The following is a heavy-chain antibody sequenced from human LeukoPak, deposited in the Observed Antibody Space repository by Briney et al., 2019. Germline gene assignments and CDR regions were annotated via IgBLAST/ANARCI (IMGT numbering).Heavy chain of an antibody. CDR2: IWYDGGNK. CDR1: GFTFSGHV. V-gene: IGHV3-33*01. D-gene: IGHD6-13*01. J-gene: IGHJ4*02. CDR3: ARVAPIYSSSLYYLDY. Sequence: GGSLRLSCEASGFTFSGHVMHWVRQAPGRGLEWVAVIWYDGGNKYYADSVTGRFTISRDNSKNTLYLQMNSLRAEDTAAYYCARVAPIYSSSLYYLDYWGQGTLVTVSS.